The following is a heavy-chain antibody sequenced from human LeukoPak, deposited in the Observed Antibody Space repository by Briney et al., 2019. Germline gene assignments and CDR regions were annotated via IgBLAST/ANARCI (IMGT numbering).Heavy chain of an antibody. CDR3: ARDHYGDYVGYYYYGMDV. V-gene: IGHV1-18*01. CDR1: GYTLTNYG. D-gene: IGHD4-17*01. Sequence: ASVKVSCKASGYTLTNYGISWVRQAPGQGLEWMGWISAYNGNTNYAQRLQGRVTMTTDTSTSTAYMELRSLRSDDTAVYYCARDHYGDYVGYYYYGMDVWGQGTTVTVSS. CDR2: ISAYNGNT. J-gene: IGHJ6*02.